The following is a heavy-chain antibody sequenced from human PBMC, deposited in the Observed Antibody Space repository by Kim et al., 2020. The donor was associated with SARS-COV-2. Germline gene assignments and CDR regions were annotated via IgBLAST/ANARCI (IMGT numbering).Heavy chain of an antibody. CDR3: ARLAYSDGRNY. D-gene: IGHD1-26*01. J-gene: IGHJ4*02. CDR2: T. V-gene: IGHV3-43*01. Sequence: TSYGDSVKGRFTTSRDNRKNSLYLQMDSLRREDTALYYCARLAYSDGRNYWGQGTLVTVSS.